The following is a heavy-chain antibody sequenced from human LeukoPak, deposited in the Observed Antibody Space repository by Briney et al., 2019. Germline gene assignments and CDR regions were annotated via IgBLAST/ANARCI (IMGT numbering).Heavy chain of an antibody. J-gene: IGHJ5*02. CDR3: ATYGDYNNNWFDP. V-gene: IGHV4-39*07. CDR2: IHYSGST. Sequence: SETLSLTCTVSGGSISSSSYYWGWIRQPPGKGLEWIGSIHYSGSTYYNPSLKSRVTISADTSDNQFSLKLSSVTAADAAVYYCATYGDYNNNWFDPWGQGTLVTVSS. D-gene: IGHD4-17*01. CDR1: GGSISSSSYY.